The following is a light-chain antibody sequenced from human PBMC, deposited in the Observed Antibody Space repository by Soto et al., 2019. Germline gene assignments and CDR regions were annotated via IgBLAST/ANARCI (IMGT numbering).Light chain of an antibody. Sequence: EIVLTQSPATLSLSPGDRATLSCRASQSVSSYLAWCQQKPGQAPRLLIYDASNSANGSPARYSGSGPGTDFTLTISSREPEDFAVYYCQQRSNWPPFPFGQGTKLEIK. J-gene: IGKJ2*01. CDR3: QQRSNWPPFP. CDR2: DAS. CDR1: QSVSSY. V-gene: IGKV3-11*01.